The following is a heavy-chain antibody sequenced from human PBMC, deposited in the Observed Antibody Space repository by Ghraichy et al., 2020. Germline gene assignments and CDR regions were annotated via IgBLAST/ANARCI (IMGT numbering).Heavy chain of an antibody. Sequence: GSLRLTCAVSGFSVSSNFMSWVRQAPGKGLEWVSVIFGGRFPDYADSVKGRFTISRDISKNTVYLHINTLRAEDTDIYYCPTGGDVTADCTRTSCFIGPNNFWGQGVLGTVAA. CDR3: PTGGDVTADCTRTSCFIGPNNF. D-gene: IGHD2-2*01. V-gene: IGHV3-53*01. J-gene: IGHJ4*02. CDR2: IFGGRFP. CDR1: GFSVSSNF.